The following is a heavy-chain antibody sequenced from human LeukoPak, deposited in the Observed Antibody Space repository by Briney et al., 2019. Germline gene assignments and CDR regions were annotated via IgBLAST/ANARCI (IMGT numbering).Heavy chain of an antibody. CDR2: ISGSGGST. D-gene: IGHD3-10*01. V-gene: IGHV3-23*01. Sequence: GGSLRLSCAASGFTFSSYAMHWVRQAPGKGLEWVSAISGSGGSTYYADSVKGRFTISRDNSKNTLYLQMNSLRAEDTAVYYCAKLYTPSTLWFGELLLDYWGQGTLVTVSS. J-gene: IGHJ4*02. CDR1: GFTFSSYA. CDR3: AKLYTPSTLWFGELLLDY.